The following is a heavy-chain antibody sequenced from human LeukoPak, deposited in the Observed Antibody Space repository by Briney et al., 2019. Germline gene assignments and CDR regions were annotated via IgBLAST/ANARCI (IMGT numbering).Heavy chain of an antibody. CDR1: GFTFSSYS. CDR3: ARDEGQYSYGPFDY. D-gene: IGHD5-18*01. CDR2: ISSSSSYI. J-gene: IGHJ4*02. V-gene: IGHV3-21*01. Sequence: PGRSLRLSCAASGFTFSSYSMNWVRQAPGKGLEWVSSISSSSSYIYYADSVKGRFTISRDNAKNSLYLQMNSLRAEDTAVYYCARDEGQYSYGPFDYWGQGTLVTVSS.